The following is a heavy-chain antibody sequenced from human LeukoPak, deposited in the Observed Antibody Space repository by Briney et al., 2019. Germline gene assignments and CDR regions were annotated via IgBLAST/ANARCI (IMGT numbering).Heavy chain of an antibody. J-gene: IGHJ5*02. CDR2: IYHSGST. D-gene: IGHD3-10*01. CDR3: ARTRAYYYGSGSPQMFDP. V-gene: IGHV4-4*02. CDR1: GGSISSGNW. Sequence: SETLSLTCAVSGGSISSGNWWSWVRQPPGKGLEWIGEIYHSGSTNYNPSLKSRVTISVDKSKNQFSLKLSSVTAADTAVYYCARTRAYYYGSGSPQMFDPWGQGTLVTVSS.